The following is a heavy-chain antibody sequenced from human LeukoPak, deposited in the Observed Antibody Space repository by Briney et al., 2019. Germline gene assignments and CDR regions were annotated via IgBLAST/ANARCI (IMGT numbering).Heavy chain of an antibody. CDR1: GYSFSNYW. CDR3: ASRRGVGGNDAFDI. V-gene: IGHV5-51*01. J-gene: IGHJ3*02. Sequence: GESLKISCKGSGYSFSNYWIGWVRQMPGKGLEWMGIIYPGDSDTRYSPSFQGQVTISGDKSTSTAYLQWGSLKASDSAMYYCASRRGVGGNDAFDIWGQGTMVTVSS. D-gene: IGHD1-26*01. CDR2: IYPGDSDT.